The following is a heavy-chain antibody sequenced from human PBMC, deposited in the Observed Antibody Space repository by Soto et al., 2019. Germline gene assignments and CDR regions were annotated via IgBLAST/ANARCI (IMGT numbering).Heavy chain of an antibody. CDR2: IYYSGST. J-gene: IGHJ6*02. CDR1: GGSISSGDYY. V-gene: IGHV4-30-4*01. CDR3: ARGGDIVVVPAAQSYYGMDV. Sequence: SETLSLTCTVSGGSISSGDYYWSWIRQPPGKGLEWIGYIYYSGSTYYNPSLKSRVTISVDTSKNQFSLKLSPVTAADTAVYYCARGGDIVVVPAAQSYYGMDVWGQGTTVTVSS. D-gene: IGHD2-2*01.